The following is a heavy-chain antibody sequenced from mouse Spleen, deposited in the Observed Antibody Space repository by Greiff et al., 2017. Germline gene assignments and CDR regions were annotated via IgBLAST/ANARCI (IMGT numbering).Heavy chain of an antibody. V-gene: IGHV1-69*01. CDR3: ARVDYGYGFAY. CDR1: GYTFTSYW. J-gene: IGHJ3*01. D-gene: IGHD1-2*01. Sequence: QVHVKQPGAELVMPGASVKLSCKASGYTFTSYWMHWVKQRPGQGLEWIGEIDPSDSYTNYNQKFKGKATLTVDKSSSTAYMQLSSLTSEDSAVYYCARVDYGYGFAYWGQGTLVTVSA. CDR2: IDPSDSYT.